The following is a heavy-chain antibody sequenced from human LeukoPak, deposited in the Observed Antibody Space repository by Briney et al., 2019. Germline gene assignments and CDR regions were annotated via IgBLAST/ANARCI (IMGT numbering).Heavy chain of an antibody. CDR2: IKQDGSEK. D-gene: IGHD2-2*01. J-gene: IGHJ4*02. Sequence: GGSLRLSCAASGFTFSSYWMSWVRQAPGKGLEWVANIKQDGSEKYYVDSVKGRFTISRDNAKNSLYLQMNSLRAEDTAVYYCAKDLDIVVVPAKNDGGGYWGQGTLVTVSS. V-gene: IGHV3-7*03. CDR1: GFTFSSYW. CDR3: AKDLDIVVVPAKNDGGGY.